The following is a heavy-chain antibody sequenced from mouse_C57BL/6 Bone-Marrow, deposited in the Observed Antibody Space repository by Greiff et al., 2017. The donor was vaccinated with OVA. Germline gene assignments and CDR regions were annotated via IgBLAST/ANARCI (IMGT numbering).Heavy chain of an antibody. J-gene: IGHJ3*01. CDR2: IYPRDGST. D-gene: IGHD4-1*01. CDR3: ARPNCDGIAY. CDR1: GYTFPSYD. V-gene: IGHV1-85*01. Sequence: QVQLKESGPELVKPGASVKLSCKASGYTFPSYDLNWVQQRPGQGLEWIGWIYPRDGSTKYNEKFKGQANLTVDPSSRAAYMELRSLTSEDSAVYFCARPNCDGIAYWGQGTLVTVSA.